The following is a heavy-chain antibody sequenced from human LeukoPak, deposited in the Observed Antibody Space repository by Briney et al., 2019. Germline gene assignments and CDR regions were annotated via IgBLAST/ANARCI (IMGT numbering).Heavy chain of an antibody. CDR1: GFTFNNYA. J-gene: IGHJ4*02. V-gene: IGHV3-23*01. CDR2: ILGSGRSA. D-gene: IGHD3-9*01. Sequence: GASLRLSCAASGFTFNNYAMSWVRQAPGKGLEWVSAILGSGRSAYYADSVRGRFTISRDNSKNSLFLQMNSLRVEDTALYYCSKWGDYDVLTGYYDSDFWGQGTLVTVSA. CDR3: SKWGDYDVLTGYYDSDF.